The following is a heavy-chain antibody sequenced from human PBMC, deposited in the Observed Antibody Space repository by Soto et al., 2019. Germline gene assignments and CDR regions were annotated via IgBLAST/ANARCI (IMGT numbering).Heavy chain of an antibody. D-gene: IGHD2-2*02. CDR2: TYYRSKWYN. J-gene: IGHJ6*02. V-gene: IGHV6-1*01. Sequence: SQTLSLTCAISGDSVSSNSAAWNWIRQSPSRGLEWLGRTYYRSKWYNDYAVSVKSRITINPDTSKNQFSLQLNSVTPEDTAVYYCARGGYCSSTSCYRDYYYGMDVWGQGTTVTVSS. CDR1: GDSVSSNSAA. CDR3: ARGGYCSSTSCYRDYYYGMDV.